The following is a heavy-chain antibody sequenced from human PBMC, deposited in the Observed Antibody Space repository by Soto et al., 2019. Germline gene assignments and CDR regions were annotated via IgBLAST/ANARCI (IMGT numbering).Heavy chain of an antibody. CDR1: VFTFTSYA. Sequence: WWSLRLSCSASVFTFTSYAMNWFRQAPGKGLEWVSAISGSGGITYYADSVKGRFTISRDNSRNTLYLQMNSLRAEDTAVYYCASKLSSGWYFYFDYWGQGALVTVSS. CDR3: ASKLSSGWYFYFDY. CDR2: ISGSGGIT. J-gene: IGHJ4*02. D-gene: IGHD6-19*01. V-gene: IGHV3-23*01.